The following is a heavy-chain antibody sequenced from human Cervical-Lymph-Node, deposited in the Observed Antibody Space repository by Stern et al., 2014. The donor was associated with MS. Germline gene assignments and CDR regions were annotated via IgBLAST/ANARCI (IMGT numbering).Heavy chain of an antibody. V-gene: IGHV2-5*02. D-gene: IGHD1-26*01. CDR2: LYWDDEK. CDR1: GFSLTTSGVG. J-gene: IGHJ5*02. Sequence: QITLKESGPTLVKPKQTLTLTCDFSGFSLTTSGVGVGWIRQPPGKALEWLALLYWDDEKRYSPSLKNRLSIITDTAKNQVVLTMTNMDPVDTGTYYCAHRSTSVAGAWASWGQGILVVVSS. CDR3: AHRSTSVAGAWAS.